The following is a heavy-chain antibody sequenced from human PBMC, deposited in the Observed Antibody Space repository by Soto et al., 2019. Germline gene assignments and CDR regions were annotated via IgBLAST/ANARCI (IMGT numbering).Heavy chain of an antibody. D-gene: IGHD2-15*01. V-gene: IGHV1-46*01. Sequence: QVQLVQSGAEVKKPGASVKVSCKASGYTFTSYYMHWVRQAPGQGLEWMGIINPSGGSTSYAQKCQGRVTMTRDTSTSTVYMELSSLRSEDTAVYYCAREAFGYCSGGSCYSGGGYDYWGQGTLVTVSS. CDR1: GYTFTSYY. J-gene: IGHJ4*02. CDR3: AREAFGYCSGGSCYSGGGYDY. CDR2: INPSGGST.